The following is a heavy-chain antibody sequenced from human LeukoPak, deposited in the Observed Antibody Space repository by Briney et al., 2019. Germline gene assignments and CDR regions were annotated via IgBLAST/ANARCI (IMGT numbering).Heavy chain of an antibody. J-gene: IGHJ4*02. D-gene: IGHD2-15*01. V-gene: IGHV3-74*01. CDR3: ARDQGYSGRGLN. CDR2: INSDGSST. CDR1: GFTFSSYW. Sequence: GGSLRLSCAASGFTFSSYWMHWVRHAPGKGLVWVSRINSDGSSTSYADSVKGRFTISRDNAKNTLYLQMNSLRAEDTAVYYCARDQGYSGRGLNWGQGTLVTVSS.